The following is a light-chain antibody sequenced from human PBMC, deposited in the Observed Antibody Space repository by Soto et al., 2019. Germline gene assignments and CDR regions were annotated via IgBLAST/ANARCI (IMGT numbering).Light chain of an antibody. CDR1: QSVLYSSKNKNY. CDR2: WAS. V-gene: IGKV4-1*01. CDR3: QQYYSTPPT. Sequence: IVMTQSPDSLAVSLGERATINCKSSQSVLYSSKNKNYLAWYQQKPGQPPKLLIYWASTRESGVPDRFSGSGSGTDFTLTISSLQAEDVAVYYCQQYYSTPPTFGQGTKVDIK. J-gene: IGKJ1*01.